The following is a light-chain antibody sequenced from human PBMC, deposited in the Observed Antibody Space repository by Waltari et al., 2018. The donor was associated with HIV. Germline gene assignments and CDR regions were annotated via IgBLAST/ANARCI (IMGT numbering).Light chain of an antibody. CDR3: QSYDKSLSGLWV. J-gene: IGLJ3*02. CDR2: GDT. Sequence: SVLTQPPSVSGTPGQEIRISRSGHTSNTGAGRDVTWYRQAQGTAPKLVLHGDTIRPSGVPDRFSGSRSGNSVSLDITGLRAEDEGDYYCQSYDKSLSGLWVFGGGTKLTVL. V-gene: IGLV1-40*01. CDR1: TSNTGAGRD.